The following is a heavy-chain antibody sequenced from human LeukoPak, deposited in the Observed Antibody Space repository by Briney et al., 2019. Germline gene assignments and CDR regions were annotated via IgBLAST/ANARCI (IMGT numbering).Heavy chain of an antibody. Sequence: SETLSLTCAVYGGSFSGYYWSWIRQPPGKGLEWIGEINHSGSTNYNPSLKSRVTISVDTSKNQFSLKLSSVTAADTAVYYCARHGSYYGLLYYYYMDVWGKGTTVTISS. J-gene: IGHJ6*03. CDR1: GGSFSGYY. V-gene: IGHV4-34*01. D-gene: IGHD3-10*01. CDR3: ARHGSYYGLLYYYYMDV. CDR2: INHSGST.